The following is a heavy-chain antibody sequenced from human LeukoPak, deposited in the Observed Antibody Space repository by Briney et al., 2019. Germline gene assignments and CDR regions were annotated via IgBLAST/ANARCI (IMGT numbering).Heavy chain of an antibody. J-gene: IGHJ6*03. CDR2: IYVSGST. Sequence: SETLSLTCTVSGGSITSGIHYWNWIRQPAGKELQWIGRIYVSGSTNYNPSLKSRVSISVETSKNQFSLSLISVTAADTAVYYCARGYNWNYNYYYMDVRGKGTTVTVSS. V-gene: IGHV4-61*02. D-gene: IGHD1-20*01. CDR3: ARGYNWNYNYYYMDV. CDR1: GGSITSGIHY.